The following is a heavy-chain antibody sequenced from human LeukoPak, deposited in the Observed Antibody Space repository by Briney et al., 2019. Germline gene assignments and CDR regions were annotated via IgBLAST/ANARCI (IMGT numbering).Heavy chain of an antibody. CDR1: GYTFTSYG. J-gene: IGHJ4*02. Sequence: GASVKVSCKASGYTFTSYGISWVRQAPGQGLEWMGWISAYNGNTNYAQKLQGRVTMTTDTSTSTAYMELRSLRSDDTAVYYCARDSRWHDILTGPFFDYWGQGTLVTVSS. CDR3: ARDSRWHDILTGPFFDY. CDR2: ISAYNGNT. V-gene: IGHV1-18*01. D-gene: IGHD3-9*01.